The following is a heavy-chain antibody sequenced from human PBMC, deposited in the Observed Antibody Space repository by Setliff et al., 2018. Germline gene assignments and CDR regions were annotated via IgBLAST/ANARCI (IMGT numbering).Heavy chain of an antibody. CDR1: GYSISSGSYY. V-gene: IGHV4-61*02. CDR3: ARPCGQSSGWYSTQLHFDH. CDR2: IYSRGST. J-gene: IGHJ4*02. D-gene: IGHD6-19*01. Sequence: SETLSLTCAVSGYSISSGSYYWSWIRQPAGKGLEWLGRIYSRGSTKYTPSLKSRVSIAVDTSKNQVSLKLSSVTDADTAVYSGARPCGQSSGWYSTQLHFDHWGQGTLVTVSS.